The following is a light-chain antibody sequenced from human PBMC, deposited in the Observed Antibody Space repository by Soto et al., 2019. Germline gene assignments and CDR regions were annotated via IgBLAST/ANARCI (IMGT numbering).Light chain of an antibody. J-gene: IGLJ2*01. CDR2: LNSDGSH. V-gene: IGLV4-69*01. CDR3: QTWGTGIHVV. Sequence: QPVLTQSPSASASLGASVELTCTLSSEHDTYAIAWHQQQPEKGPRYLMKLNSDGSHSKGDGIPARFSGSSSGAERYLTISSLQSEDEADYYCQTWGTGIHVVFGGGTKVTVL. CDR1: SEHDTYA.